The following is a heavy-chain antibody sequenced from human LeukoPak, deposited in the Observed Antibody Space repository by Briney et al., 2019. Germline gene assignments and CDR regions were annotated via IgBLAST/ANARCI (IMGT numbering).Heavy chain of an antibody. CDR2: IYTSGST. V-gene: IGHV4-4*07. J-gene: IGHJ3*02. Sequence: SETLSLTCTVSGGSISSYYWSWIRQPAGKRLEWIGHIYTSGSTNYNPSLKSRVTMSVDTSKNQFSLKLSSVTAADTAVYYCARSGYYDSSGYLKDDAFDIWGQGTMVTISS. CDR3: ARSGYYDSSGYLKDDAFDI. D-gene: IGHD3-22*01. CDR1: GGSISSYY.